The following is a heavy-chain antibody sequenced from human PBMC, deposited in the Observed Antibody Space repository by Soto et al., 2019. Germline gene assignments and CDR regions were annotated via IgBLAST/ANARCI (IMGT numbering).Heavy chain of an antibody. J-gene: IGHJ4*02. Sequence: GGSLRLSCAASGFTFDDYAMHWVRQAPGKGLEWVSGISWNSGSIGYADSVKGRFTISRDNAKNSLYLQMNSLRAEDTALYYCAKVASYDFWSGYSDWGQGTLVTVSS. CDR2: ISWNSGSI. CDR1: GFTFDDYA. V-gene: IGHV3-9*01. D-gene: IGHD3-3*01. CDR3: AKVASYDFWSGYSD.